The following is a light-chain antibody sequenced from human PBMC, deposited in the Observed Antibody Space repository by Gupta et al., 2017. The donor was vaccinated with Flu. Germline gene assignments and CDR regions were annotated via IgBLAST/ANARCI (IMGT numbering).Light chain of an antibody. Sequence: PSTLSASVGDRVTITCRASQSISSSLAWYQQKPGKAPKLLIYKASRVESGVPSRFSGSGSGTEFTLTISSLQPDDFATYYCQQDNSYPYTFGQGTKIEMK. CDR1: QSISSS. CDR3: QQDNSYPYT. J-gene: IGKJ2*01. V-gene: IGKV1-5*03. CDR2: KAS.